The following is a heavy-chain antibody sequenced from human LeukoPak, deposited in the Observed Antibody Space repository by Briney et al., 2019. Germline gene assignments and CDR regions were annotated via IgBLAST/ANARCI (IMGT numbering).Heavy chain of an antibody. V-gene: IGHV1-46*01. D-gene: IGHD3-22*01. J-gene: IGHJ4*02. CDR2: ISPSGGST. CDR1: GYTFTSYY. Sequence: ASVKVSCKASGYTFTSYYMHWVRQAPGQGLEWMGIISPSGGSTSYAQKFQGRVTMTRDTSTSTVYMELSSLRSEDTAVYYCARDPIDDYYDSSGYYLDWGQGTLVTVSS. CDR3: ARDPIDDYYDSSGYYLD.